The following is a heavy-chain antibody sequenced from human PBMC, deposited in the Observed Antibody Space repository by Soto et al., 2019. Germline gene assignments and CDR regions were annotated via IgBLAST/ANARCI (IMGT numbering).Heavy chain of an antibody. CDR1: GYTFTSYD. D-gene: IGHD2-15*01. CDR3: ARGPTRRYCSGGSCYSRVAFDI. V-gene: IGHV1-8*01. Sequence: ASVKVSCKASGYTFTSYDINWVRQATGQGLEWMGWMNPNSGNTGYAQKFQGRVTMTRNTSISTAYMELSSLRSEDTAVYYCARGPTRRYCSGGSCYSRVAFDIWGQGTIVTVSS. CDR2: MNPNSGNT. J-gene: IGHJ3*02.